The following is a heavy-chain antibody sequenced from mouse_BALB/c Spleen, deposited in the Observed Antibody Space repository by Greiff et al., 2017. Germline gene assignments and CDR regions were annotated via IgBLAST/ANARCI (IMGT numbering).Heavy chain of an antibody. CDR2: INPYNGGT. J-gene: IGHJ4*01. D-gene: IGHD2-3*01. Sequence: VQLQQSGPELVKPGASMKISCKASGYSFTGYTMNWVKQSHGKDLEWIGLINPYNGGTSYNQKFTGKATLTVDKSSSTAYMELLSLTSEDSAVYSCVSGLLQETSMDYWGQGTSVTVSA. V-gene: IGHV1-18*01. CDR1: GYSFTGYT. CDR3: VSGLLQETSMDY.